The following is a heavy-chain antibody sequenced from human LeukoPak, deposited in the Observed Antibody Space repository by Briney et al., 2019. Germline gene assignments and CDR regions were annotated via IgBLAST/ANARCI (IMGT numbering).Heavy chain of an antibody. D-gene: IGHD1-26*01. Sequence: GRSLRVSCAASGFTFDDDAMHWVRQAPGKGLEWVSGISWNSGSIGYADSVKGRFTISRDNAKNSLYPQMNSLRAEDTALYYCAKGLVGAPLGAFYIWGQGTMVTVSS. CDR1: GFTFDDDA. CDR3: AKGLVGAPLGAFYI. V-gene: IGHV3-9*01. J-gene: IGHJ3*02. CDR2: ISWNSGSI.